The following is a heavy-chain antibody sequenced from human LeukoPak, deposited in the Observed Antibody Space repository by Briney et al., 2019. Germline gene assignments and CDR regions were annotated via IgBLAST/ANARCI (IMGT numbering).Heavy chain of an antibody. CDR1: GXSISTYY. D-gene: IGHD3-10*01. CDR2: IDYSGAT. Sequence: SETLSLTCTVSGXSISTYYGSWIRQPPGKGLEWIGYIDYSGATNYNPSLKSRVTMSVDTSKHQFSLKLSSVTAADTAVYYCARVGSYCFEYWGQGTLVTVSS. V-gene: IGHV4-59*01. J-gene: IGHJ4*02. CDR3: ARVGSYCFEY.